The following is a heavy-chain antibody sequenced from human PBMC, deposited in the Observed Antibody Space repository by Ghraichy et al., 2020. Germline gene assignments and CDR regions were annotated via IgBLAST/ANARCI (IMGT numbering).Heavy chain of an antibody. CDR2: INQHGSEK. CDR3: ARLILRFFDWDYGMDV. V-gene: IGHV3-7*03. Sequence: GGSLRLSCAASGLAFSGFWMSWVRQAPGKGLEWVANINQHGSEKYYVDSVKGRFTISRDNAKNSLYLQMSSLRAEDTAVYYCARLILRFFDWDYGMDVWGQGTTVTVSS. D-gene: IGHD3-9*01. CDR1: GLAFSGFW. J-gene: IGHJ6*02.